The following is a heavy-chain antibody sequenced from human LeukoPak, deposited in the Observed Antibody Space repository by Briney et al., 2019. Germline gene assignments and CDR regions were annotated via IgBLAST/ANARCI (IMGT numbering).Heavy chain of an antibody. J-gene: IGHJ3*02. V-gene: IGHV4-59*01. CDR2: IYYSGST. CDR3: ARPYGRFTPDAFDI. Sequence: SETLSLTCTVSGGSISRYYWSWIRQPPGKGLEWIGYIYYSGSTNYNPSLKSRVTISVDTSKNQFSLKLSSVTAADTAVYYCARPYGRFTPDAFDIWGQGTMVTVSS. CDR1: GGSISRYY. D-gene: IGHD3-10*02.